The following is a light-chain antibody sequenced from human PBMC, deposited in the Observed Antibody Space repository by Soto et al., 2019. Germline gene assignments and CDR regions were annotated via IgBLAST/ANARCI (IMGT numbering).Light chain of an antibody. CDR3: RSHACSYNVVV. CDR2: ELS. Sequence: QSALTQPPSASGSPGQSVTISCTGTSSDIGGYNYVSWYQQHPGKAPKLMIYELSKRPSGVPDRFSGSKSGKTASLTVAGLQAEGEADYYCRSHACSYNVVVFGGVTQLTV. V-gene: IGLV2-8*01. CDR1: SSDIGGYNY. J-gene: IGLJ2*01.